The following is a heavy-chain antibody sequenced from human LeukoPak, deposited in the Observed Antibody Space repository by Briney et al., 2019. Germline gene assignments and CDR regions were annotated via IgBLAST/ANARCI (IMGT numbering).Heavy chain of an antibody. CDR3: ARIDGGLE. CDR2: VKHDGSEK. CDR1: GFTFSSYW. J-gene: IGHJ4*02. D-gene: IGHD2-15*01. V-gene: IGHV3-7*01. Sequence: GGSPRLSCAASGFTFSSYWMSWVRRAPGKGLEWVANVKHDGSEKFYVDSVKGRFTVSRDNAKNSLFLQMNSLRADDTAVYYCARIDGGLEWGQGTLVTVSS.